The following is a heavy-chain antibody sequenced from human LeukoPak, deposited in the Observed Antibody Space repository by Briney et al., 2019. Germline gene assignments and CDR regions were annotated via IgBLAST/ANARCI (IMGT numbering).Heavy chain of an antibody. CDR3: ARGVRYCSSTSCYRFDWFDP. CDR2: ISSSSYI. J-gene: IGHJ5*02. V-gene: IGHV3-21*01. Sequence: GGSLRLSCAASGFTFSSYSMNWVRQAPGKGLEWVSSISSSSYIYYADSVKGRFTISRDNAKNSLYLQMNSLRAEDTAVYYCARGVRYCSSTSCYRFDWFDPWGQGTLVTVSS. D-gene: IGHD2-2*02. CDR1: GFTFSSYS.